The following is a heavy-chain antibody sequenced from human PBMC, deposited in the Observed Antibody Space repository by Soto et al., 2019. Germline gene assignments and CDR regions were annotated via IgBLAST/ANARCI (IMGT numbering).Heavy chain of an antibody. Sequence: EVQLLEYGGGLVQPGGPLKLSCAASGFTFSGSAMHWVRQASGKGLAWVGRIRSKANNYATAYAASVNGRFTIYRDDSKNTACLEMNALRTEDTAVYYSTTPDTGYCRSTNSALDDCGRATLVTVST. D-gene: IGHD2-2*01. J-gene: IGHJ4*02. CDR3: TTPDTGYCRSTNSALDD. CDR2: IRSKANNYAT. CDR1: GFTFSGSA. V-gene: IGHV3-73*01.